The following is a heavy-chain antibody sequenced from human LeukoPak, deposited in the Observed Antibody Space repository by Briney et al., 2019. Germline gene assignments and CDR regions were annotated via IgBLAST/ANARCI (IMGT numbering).Heavy chain of an antibody. CDR2: IYYSGST. CDR1: GGSISSYY. Sequence: SETLSLTCTVSGGSISSYYWSWIRQPPGKGLEWIGYIYYSGSTNYNPSLKSRVTISVDTSKNQFSLKLSSVTAADTAVYYCARAGDYGVGVYFDPWGQGTLVTVSS. CDR3: ARAGDYGVGVYFDP. D-gene: IGHD4-17*01. J-gene: IGHJ5*02. V-gene: IGHV4-59*01.